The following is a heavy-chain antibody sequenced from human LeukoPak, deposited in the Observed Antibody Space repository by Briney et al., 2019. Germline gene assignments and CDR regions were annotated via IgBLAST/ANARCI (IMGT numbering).Heavy chain of an antibody. CDR1: GFTFSSNW. CDR3: ARRINYYDSSGYYYVRYFDS. D-gene: IGHD3-22*01. J-gene: IGHJ4*02. Sequence: GGSLRLSCAASGFTFSSNWMHWVRQAPGKGLVWVSRINEDGSTTNYADSVKGRFTISRDNAKNTLYLQMNSLGAEDTAVYYCARRINYYDSSGYYYVRYFDSWGQGTLVAVSS. CDR2: INEDGSTT. V-gene: IGHV3-74*01.